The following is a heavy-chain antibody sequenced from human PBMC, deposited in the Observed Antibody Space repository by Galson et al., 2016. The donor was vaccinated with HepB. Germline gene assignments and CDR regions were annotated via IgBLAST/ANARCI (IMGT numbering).Heavy chain of an antibody. CDR1: GYNFTNYW. Sequence: QSGAEVKKPGESLKISCKGSGYNFTNYWIGWVRQMPGKGLEWMGLIYPGDSDTRYSPSFQGQVTISADKSISTAYLQWSSLKASDTAMYYCVRRVQGRWRSSVVDTFDIWGQGTMVTVSS. CDR3: VRRVQGRWRSSVVDTFDI. J-gene: IGHJ3*02. CDR2: IYPGDSDT. V-gene: IGHV5-51*01. D-gene: IGHD5-24*01.